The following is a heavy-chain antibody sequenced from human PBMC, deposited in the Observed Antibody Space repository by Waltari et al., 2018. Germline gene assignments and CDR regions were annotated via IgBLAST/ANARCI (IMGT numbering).Heavy chain of an antibody. Sequence: EVQLVESGGGLVQPGGSLRLSCAASGFTFSSYSMNWVRQAQGKGLEWVSYISSSSSTIYYAYSVKGRFTISRDNAKNSLYLQMNSLRAEDTAVYYCARIVRTYYYMDVWGKGTTVTVSS. D-gene: IGHD1-26*01. CDR2: ISSSSSTI. CDR3: ARIVRTYYYMDV. J-gene: IGHJ6*03. V-gene: IGHV3-48*04. CDR1: GFTFSSYS.